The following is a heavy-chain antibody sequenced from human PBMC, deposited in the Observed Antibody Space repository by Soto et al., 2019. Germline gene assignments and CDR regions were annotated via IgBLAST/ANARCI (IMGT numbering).Heavy chain of an antibody. D-gene: IGHD2-15*01. V-gene: IGHV3-15*07. CDR2: IKSKTDGGTT. CDR3: TTRTSFVETIDFDY. J-gene: IGHJ4*02. CDR1: GFTFSNAW. Sequence: GGSLRLSCAASGFTFSNAWMNWVRQAPGKGLEWVGRIKSKTDGGTTDYAAPGKGRFTISREDSKNTLYLQMNSLKTEDTAVYYCTTRTSFVETIDFDYWGQGTLVTVSS.